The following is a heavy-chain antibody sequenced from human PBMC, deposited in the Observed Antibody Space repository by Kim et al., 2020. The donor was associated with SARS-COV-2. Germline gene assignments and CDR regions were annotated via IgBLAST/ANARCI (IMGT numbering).Heavy chain of an antibody. CDR2: IIPLFGTA. J-gene: IGHJ3*02. V-gene: IGHV1-69*13. CDR3: AREGLRGGEYI. Sequence: SVKVSCKASGGTFSSYAISWVRQAPGHGLEWVEGIIPLFGTANYAPKFQGRVTITAYESTSTASMELSSLRSEETAVYYCAREGLRGGEYIWGQGTRVTVSS. D-gene: IGHD3-10*01. CDR1: GGTFSSYA.